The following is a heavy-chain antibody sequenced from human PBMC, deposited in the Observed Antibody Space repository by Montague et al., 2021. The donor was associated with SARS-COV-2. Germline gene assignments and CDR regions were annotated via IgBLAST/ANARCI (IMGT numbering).Heavy chain of an antibody. CDR1: GFSIGSGDY. J-gene: IGHJ3*02. V-gene: IGHV4-38-2*02. CDR2: IYHSGTT. Sequence: ETLSLTCTVSGFSIGSGDYWGWIRQPPGKGLEWIGSIYHSGTTYYNPSLQSRLTMSIDTSTNQFSLRLTSVTAADTAVFFCVRGKAGGLRNVFDIWGQGTTVTVSS. CDR3: VRGKAGGLRNVFDI.